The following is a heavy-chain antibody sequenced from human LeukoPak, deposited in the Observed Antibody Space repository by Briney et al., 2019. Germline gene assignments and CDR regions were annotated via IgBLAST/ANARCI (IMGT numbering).Heavy chain of an antibody. J-gene: IGHJ4*02. CDR2: IWCDGSKK. CDR3: AREVPGGRFDY. Sequence: GGSLRLSCAASGLTFSSYGMHWVRQAPGKGLEWVAVIWCDGSKKYYADSVKGRFTSSRDNSKNTLSLEMNSLRAEDTAVYYCAREVPGGRFDYWGQGTLVTVSS. V-gene: IGHV3-33*01. CDR1: GLTFSSYG. D-gene: IGHD2-8*02.